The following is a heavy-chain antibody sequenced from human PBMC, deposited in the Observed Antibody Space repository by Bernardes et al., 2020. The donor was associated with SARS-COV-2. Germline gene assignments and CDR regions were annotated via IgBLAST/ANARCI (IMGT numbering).Heavy chain of an antibody. Sequence: SVKVSCKVSGYTLTELSMHWVRQAPGKGLEWMGGFDPEDGETIYAQKFQGRVTMTEDTSTDTAYMELSSLRSEDTAVYYCATSWYQLLIPLLDYYYGMDVWGQGTTVTVSS. CDR3: ATSWYQLLIPLLDYYYGMDV. CDR1: GYTLTELS. J-gene: IGHJ6*02. D-gene: IGHD2-2*01. CDR2: FDPEDGET. V-gene: IGHV1-24*01.